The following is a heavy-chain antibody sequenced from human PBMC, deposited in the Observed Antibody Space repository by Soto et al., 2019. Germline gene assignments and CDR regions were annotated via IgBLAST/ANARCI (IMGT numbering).Heavy chain of an antibody. CDR2: INPNSGGT. V-gene: IGHV1-2*04. D-gene: IGHD1-26*01. CDR3: ARAEGALSNYYYGMDV. Sequence: GASVKVSCKASGYTFTSYGISWVRQAPGQGLELMGWINPNSGGTNYAQKFQGWVTMTRDTSISTAYMELSRLRSDDTAVYYCARAEGALSNYYYGMDVWGQGTTVTVSS. CDR1: GYTFTSYG. J-gene: IGHJ6*02.